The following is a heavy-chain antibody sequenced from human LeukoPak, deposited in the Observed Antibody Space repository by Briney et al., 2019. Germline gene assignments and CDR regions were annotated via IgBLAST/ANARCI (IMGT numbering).Heavy chain of an antibody. CDR2: ISAGADST. D-gene: IGHD4-17*01. V-gene: IGHV3-23*01. J-gene: IGHJ5*01. Sequence: PGGSLTLSCAASAFTFSSYAMSWVRQAPGKGLEWGSAISAGADSTYYADSVQGRFTISRDNYKNTLYLQMSGLRAEDTAVYFCARGAYGDYDSWGQGTLVTVSS. CDR1: AFTFSSYA. CDR3: ARGAYGDYDS.